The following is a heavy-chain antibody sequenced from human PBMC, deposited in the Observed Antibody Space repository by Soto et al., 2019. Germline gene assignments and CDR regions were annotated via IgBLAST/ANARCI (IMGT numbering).Heavy chain of an antibody. J-gene: IGHJ4*02. V-gene: IGHV3-48*02. Sequence: EVQLMESGGGLVQPGGSLRLSCAASGFTFSTYKMNWVRQAPGKGLEWVSYISSSSSTIYYADSVKGRFTISRDNAKNSLYLQMNSLRDEDTAVYYCARDAYDYDDTSGYYRHWGQGTLVTVSS. CDR2: ISSSSSTI. D-gene: IGHD3-22*01. CDR3: ARDAYDYDDTSGYYRH. CDR1: GFTFSTYK.